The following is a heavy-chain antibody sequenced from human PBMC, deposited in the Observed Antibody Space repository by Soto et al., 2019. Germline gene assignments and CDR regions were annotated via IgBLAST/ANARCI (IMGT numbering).Heavy chain of an antibody. CDR3: ARRYCSSTSCYAGDAFDI. Sequence: ASVKVSCKASGYTFTSYDINWVRQATGQGLEWMGWMNPNSGNTGYAQKFQGRVTMTRNTSISTAYMERSSLRSEDTAVYYCARRYCSSTSCYAGDAFDIWGQGTMVTVSS. CDR2: MNPNSGNT. D-gene: IGHD2-2*01. CDR1: GYTFTSYD. V-gene: IGHV1-8*01. J-gene: IGHJ3*02.